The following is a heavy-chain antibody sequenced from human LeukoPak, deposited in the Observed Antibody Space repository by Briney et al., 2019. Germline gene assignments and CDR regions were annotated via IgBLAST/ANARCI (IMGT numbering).Heavy chain of an antibody. CDR1: GFTFSSYA. D-gene: IGHD6-19*01. V-gene: IGHV3-23*01. CDR2: ISGSGGST. J-gene: IGHJ4*02. CDR3: AKGLAVAGHFDY. Sequence: GGSLRLSCAASGFTFSSYAMSWVRQAPGKGLEWVSVISGSGGSTYYADSVKGRFTISRDKSKNTLYLQMNSLRAEDTAVYYCAKGLAVAGHFDYWGQGTLVTVSS.